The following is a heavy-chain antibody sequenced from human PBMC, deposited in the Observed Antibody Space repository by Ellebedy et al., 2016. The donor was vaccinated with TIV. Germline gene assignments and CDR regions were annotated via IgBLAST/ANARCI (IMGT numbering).Heavy chain of an antibody. J-gene: IGHJ1*01. D-gene: IGHD3-22*01. V-gene: IGHV1-18*01. CDR2: ISAYNGNT. CDR3: ARGGQPRYYDSSGAPEYFQH. Sequence: AASVKVSCKASGYIFTSYGISWVRQAPGQGLEWMGWISAYNGNTNYAQKLQGRVTMTTDTSTSTAYMELRSLRSDDTAVYYCARGGQPRYYDSSGAPEYFQHWGQGTLVTVSS. CDR1: GYIFTSYG.